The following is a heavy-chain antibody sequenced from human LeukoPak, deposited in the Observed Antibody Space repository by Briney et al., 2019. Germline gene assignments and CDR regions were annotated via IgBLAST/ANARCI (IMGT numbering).Heavy chain of an antibody. CDR2: IYDSGST. J-gene: IGHJ4*02. Sequence: KSSETLSLTCAVSGYSITSDNYWVWIRQPPGQGLEWTGGIYDSGSTYYNPSLKSRVTMSVDTSKNQFSLKLSSVTAADTAVYYCARAPRDRSSSNYMRRFDYWGQGTLVTVSS. CDR3: ARAPRDRSSSNYMRRFDY. V-gene: IGHV4-38-2*01. CDR1: GYSITSDNY. D-gene: IGHD3-22*01.